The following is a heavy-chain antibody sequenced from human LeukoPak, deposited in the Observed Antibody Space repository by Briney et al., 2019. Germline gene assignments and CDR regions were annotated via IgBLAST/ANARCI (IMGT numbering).Heavy chain of an antibody. CDR1: GGSISSYY. J-gene: IGHJ4*02. CDR3: ARTKYDDYLFADY. V-gene: IGHV4-59*01. D-gene: IGHD4-17*01. Sequence: SETLSLTCTVSGGSISSYYWSWIRQPPGKGLEWIGYIYNSGSTNYNPSLKSRVTISVAKNQVSLKLSSVTAADTAVYYCARTKYDDYLFADYWGQGTLVTVSP. CDR2: IYNSGST.